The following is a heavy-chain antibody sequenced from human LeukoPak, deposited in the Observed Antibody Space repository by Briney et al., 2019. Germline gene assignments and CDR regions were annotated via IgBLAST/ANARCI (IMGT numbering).Heavy chain of an antibody. J-gene: IGHJ3*02. V-gene: IGHV3-33*01. Sequence: PGGSLRLSCAASGFTFSSYGMHWVRQAPGKGLEWVAVIWYDGSNKYYADSVKGRFTISRDNSKNTLYLQMNSLRAEDTAVYYCARDTMITFGGVIDAYDDAFDIWGQGTMVTVSS. CDR2: IWYDGSNK. CDR1: GFTFSSYG. D-gene: IGHD3-16*02. CDR3: ARDTMITFGGVIDAYDDAFDI.